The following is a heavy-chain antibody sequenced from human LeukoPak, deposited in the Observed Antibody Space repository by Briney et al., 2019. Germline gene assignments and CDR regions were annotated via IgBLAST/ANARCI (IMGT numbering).Heavy chain of an antibody. V-gene: IGHV4-39*01. Sequence: SETLSLTCTVSGGSISSSSYYWGWIRQPPGKGLEWIGSIYYCGSTYYNPSLKSRVTISVDTSKNQFSLKLSSVTAADTAVYYCASRGADCGGDCYSFGTWGQGTLVTVSS. CDR1: GGSISSSSYY. J-gene: IGHJ4*02. D-gene: IGHD2-21*02. CDR3: ASRGADCGGDCYSFGT. CDR2: IYYCGST.